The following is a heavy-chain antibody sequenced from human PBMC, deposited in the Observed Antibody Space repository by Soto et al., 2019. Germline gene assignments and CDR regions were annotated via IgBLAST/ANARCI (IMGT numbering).Heavy chain of an antibody. V-gene: IGHV3-23*01. Sequence: GGSLRLSCAASGFTFSSYAMSWVRQAPGKGLEWVSAISGSGGSTYYADSVKGRFTISRDNSRNTLYLQMNSLRAEDTAVYYCAKDRLFYGAHDAFDIWGQGTMVTVSS. CDR1: GFTFSSYA. J-gene: IGHJ3*02. D-gene: IGHD4-17*01. CDR2: ISGSGGST. CDR3: AKDRLFYGAHDAFDI.